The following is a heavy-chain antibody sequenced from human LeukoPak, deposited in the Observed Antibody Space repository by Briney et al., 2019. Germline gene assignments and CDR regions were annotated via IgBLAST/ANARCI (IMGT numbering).Heavy chain of an antibody. D-gene: IGHD6-19*01. CDR2: IYYSGST. CDR3: ARVGGQWQPKDAFDI. V-gene: IGHV4-59*01. J-gene: IGHJ3*02. Sequence: PSETLSLTCTASGGSISSDYWSWIRQPPGKGLEWIAYIYYSGSTNYNPSLKSRVTISVDTSKNQFSLKLSSVTAADTAVYYCARVGGQWQPKDAFDIWGQGTMVTVSS. CDR1: GGSISSDY.